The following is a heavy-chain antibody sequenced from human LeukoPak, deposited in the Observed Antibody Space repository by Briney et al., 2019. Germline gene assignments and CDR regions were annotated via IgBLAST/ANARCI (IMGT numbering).Heavy chain of an antibody. V-gene: IGHV1-69*13. Sequence: SVKVSCRASGYTFTSYGISWVRQAPGQGLEWMGGIIPIFGTANYAQKFQGRVTITADESTSTAYMELSSLRSEDTAVYYCARDKKSGWDAFDIWGQGTMVTVSS. D-gene: IGHD3-22*01. CDR1: GYTFTSYG. CDR2: IIPIFGTA. CDR3: ARDKKSGWDAFDI. J-gene: IGHJ3*02.